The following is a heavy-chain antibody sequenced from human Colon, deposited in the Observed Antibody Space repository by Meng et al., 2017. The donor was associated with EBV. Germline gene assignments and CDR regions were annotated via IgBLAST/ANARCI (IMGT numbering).Heavy chain of an antibody. V-gene: IGHV4-34*01. D-gene: IGHD3-9*01. CDR1: GGSFSGYV. CDR2: VTHPGSA. J-gene: IGHJ4*02. Sequence: QVLIPQLGAALLKPSDTLSLTIAVKGGSFSGYVWSWVRLPPGTGMEWIGEVTHPGSANYNPSLKSRVTISVDAYEKQFSLRLTSVTAADSAVYYCARVPTTGYKDHWGQGTLVTVSS. CDR3: ARVPTTGYKDH.